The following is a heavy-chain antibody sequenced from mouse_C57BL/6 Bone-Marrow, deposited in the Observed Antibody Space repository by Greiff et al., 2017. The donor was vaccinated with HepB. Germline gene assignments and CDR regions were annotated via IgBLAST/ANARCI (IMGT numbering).Heavy chain of an antibody. J-gene: IGHJ4*01. CDR2: ISSGGDYI. CDR1: GFTFSSYA. CDR3: TRVGYDYDGGYAMDY. V-gene: IGHV5-9-1*02. D-gene: IGHD2-4*01. Sequence: EVQGVESGEGLVKPGGSLKLSCAASGFTFSSYAMSWVRQTPEKRLEWVAYISSGGDYIYYADTVKGRFTISRDNARNTLYLQMSSLKSEDTAMYYWTRVGYDYDGGYAMDYWGQGTSVTVSS.